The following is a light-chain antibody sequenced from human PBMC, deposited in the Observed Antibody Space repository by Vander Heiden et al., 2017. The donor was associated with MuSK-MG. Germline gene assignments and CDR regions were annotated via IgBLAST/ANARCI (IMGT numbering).Light chain of an antibody. CDR3: QQDDSTPVT. V-gene: IGKV4-1*01. Sequence: DIVMTQSPDSLAVSLGERATINCKSSQSVLYSSNNKNYLAWYQQKPGQPPKLLIYWASTRESGVPDRFRGSGSGTDFTLTISSLQAEDVAVYYCQQDDSTPVTFGQGTKVEIK. J-gene: IGKJ1*01. CDR1: QSVLYSSNNKNY. CDR2: WAS.